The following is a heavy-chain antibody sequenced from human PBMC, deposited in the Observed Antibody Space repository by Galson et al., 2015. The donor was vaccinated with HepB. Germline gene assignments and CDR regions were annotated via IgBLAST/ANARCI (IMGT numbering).Heavy chain of an antibody. V-gene: IGHV1-3*01. Sequence: SVKVSCKASGYTFTSYAMHWVRQAPGQRLEWMGWINAGNGNTKYSQKFQGRVTITRDTSASTAYMELSSLRSEDTAVYYCAGPKASRDFWSGPMDYYYYYMDVWGKGTTVTVSS. D-gene: IGHD3-3*01. CDR3: AGPKASRDFWSGPMDYYYYYMDV. J-gene: IGHJ6*03. CDR1: GYTFTSYA. CDR2: INAGNGNT.